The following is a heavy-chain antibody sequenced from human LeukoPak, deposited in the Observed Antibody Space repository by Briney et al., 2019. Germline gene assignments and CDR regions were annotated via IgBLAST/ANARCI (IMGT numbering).Heavy chain of an antibody. J-gene: IGHJ4*02. CDR2: ISSASGSI. Sequence: GGSLRLSCAASGFTFSSYSMNWVRQAPGKGLEWVSYISSASGSIYYADSVKGRFTISRDNSKNTLYLQMNSLRAEDTAVYYCAKDGFPQSGYYWGQGTLVTVSS. V-gene: IGHV3-48*01. CDR1: GFTFSSYS. D-gene: IGHD2-2*03. CDR3: AKDGFPQSGYY.